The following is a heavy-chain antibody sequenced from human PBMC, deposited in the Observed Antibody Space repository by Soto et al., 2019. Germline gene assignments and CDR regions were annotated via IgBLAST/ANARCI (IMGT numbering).Heavy chain of an antibody. CDR2: ISYDGSNK. Sequence: SLRLSCAASGFTFSSYGMHWVRQAPGKGLEWVAVISYDGSNKYYADSVKGRFTISRDNSKNTLYLQMNSLRAEDTAVYYCAKSPSIAVAGSLFDYWGQGTLVTVPS. CDR1: GFTFSSYG. V-gene: IGHV3-30*18. D-gene: IGHD6-19*01. CDR3: AKSPSIAVAGSLFDY. J-gene: IGHJ4*02.